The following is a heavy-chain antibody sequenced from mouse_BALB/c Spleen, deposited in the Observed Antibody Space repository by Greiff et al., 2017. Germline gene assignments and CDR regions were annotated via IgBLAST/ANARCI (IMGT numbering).Heavy chain of an antibody. CDR3: TRAYGSSFFDY. J-gene: IGHJ2*01. CDR1: GYTFTSYW. D-gene: IGHD1-1*01. Sequence: LQQPGSELVRPGASVKLSCKASGYTFTSYWMHWVKQRRGQGLEWIGNIYPGSGSTNYDEKFKSKGTLTVDTSSSTAYMHLSSLTSEDSAVYYCTRAYGSSFFDYWGQGTTLTVSS. CDR2: IYPGSGST. V-gene: IGHV1S22*01.